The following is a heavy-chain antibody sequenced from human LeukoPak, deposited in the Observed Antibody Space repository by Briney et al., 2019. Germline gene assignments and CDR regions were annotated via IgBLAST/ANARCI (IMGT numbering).Heavy chain of an antibody. J-gene: IGHJ3*02. CDR3: ARAGGSSGRDAFDI. V-gene: IGHV1-69*04. D-gene: IGHD3-22*01. Sequence: SVKVSCKASGYTFTSYGISWVRQAPGQGLEWMGRIIPILGIANYAQKFQGRVTITADKSTSTAYMELSSLRSEDTAVYCCARAGGSSGRDAFDIWGQGTMVTVSS. CDR2: IIPILGIA. CDR1: GYTFTSYG.